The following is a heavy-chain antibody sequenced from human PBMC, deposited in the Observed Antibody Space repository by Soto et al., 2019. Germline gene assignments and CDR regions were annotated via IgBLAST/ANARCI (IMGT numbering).Heavy chain of an antibody. V-gene: IGHV3-74*01. CDR1: GFNFSNHW. D-gene: IGHD2-21*02. Sequence: VHLVESGGGLVQPRGSLRLSCAASGFNFSNHWMHWVRQRPGEGLVWVSRITSDGKSKAYAESVKGRFAISRDNAKNTLYLQMNGLTAEDTAVYYCARESGDWPLNWFDPWGQGTLVTVSS. CDR3: ARESGDWPLNWFDP. CDR2: ITSDGKSK. J-gene: IGHJ5*02.